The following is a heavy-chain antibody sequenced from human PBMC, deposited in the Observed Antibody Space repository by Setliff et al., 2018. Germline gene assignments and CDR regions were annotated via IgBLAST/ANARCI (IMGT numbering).Heavy chain of an antibody. Sequence: SETLSLTCTVSGGSMITNDYFWGWIRQPPGTGLEWIGSIYYSGDTYYNPSLKSRATVSVDTSTSQFSLRLTSVTAADSAVYFCARVDSSGRRGGDAFDIWGQGTMVTVSS. CDR2: IYYSGDT. CDR3: ARVDSSGRRGGDAFDI. V-gene: IGHV4-39*07. CDR1: GGSMITNDYF. D-gene: IGHD3-22*01. J-gene: IGHJ3*02.